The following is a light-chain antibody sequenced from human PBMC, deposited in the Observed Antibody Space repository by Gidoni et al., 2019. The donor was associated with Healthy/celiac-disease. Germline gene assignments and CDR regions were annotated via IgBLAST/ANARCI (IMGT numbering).Light chain of an antibody. CDR2: LGS. CDR3: MQALQTPRDT. J-gene: IGKJ2*01. CDR1: QSLLHSNGYNY. V-gene: IGKV2-28*01. Sequence: DFVMTQSPLPLPVTPGEPASISCRSSQSLLHSNGYNYLDWYLQKPGQSPQLLIYLGSNRASGVPDRFSGSGSGTDFTLKISRVEAEDVGVYYCMQALQTPRDTFGQGTKLEIK.